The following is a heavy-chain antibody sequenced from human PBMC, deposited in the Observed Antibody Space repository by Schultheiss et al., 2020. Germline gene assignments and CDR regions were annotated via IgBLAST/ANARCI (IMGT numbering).Heavy chain of an antibody. CDR1: GGSISSGGYY. Sequence: SETLSLTCTVSGGSISSGGYYWSWIRQHPGKGLEWIGYIYYSGSTNYNPSLKSRVTISVDTSKNQFSLQLSSVTAADTAVYYCARAVDIVATKHFDYWGQGTLVTVSS. D-gene: IGHD5-12*01. CDR2: IYYSGST. J-gene: IGHJ4*02. CDR3: ARAVDIVATKHFDY. V-gene: IGHV4-31*03.